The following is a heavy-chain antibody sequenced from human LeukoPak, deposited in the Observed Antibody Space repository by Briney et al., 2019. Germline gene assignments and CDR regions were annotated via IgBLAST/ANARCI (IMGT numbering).Heavy chain of an antibody. CDR1: GFTFSSYA. V-gene: IGHV3-21*01. CDR2: ISSSSSYI. J-gene: IGHJ6*03. D-gene: IGHD3-3*01. Sequence: GGSLRLSCAASGFTFSSYAMYWVRQAPGKGLEWVSSISSSSSYIYYADSVKGRFTISRDNAKNSLYLQMNSLRAEDTAVYYCAGDGMGYDFWSGYATLYYYYYYMDVWGKGTTVTVS. CDR3: AGDGMGYDFWSGYATLYYYYYYMDV.